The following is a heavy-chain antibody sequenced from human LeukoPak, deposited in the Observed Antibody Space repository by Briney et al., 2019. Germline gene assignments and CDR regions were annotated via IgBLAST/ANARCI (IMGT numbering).Heavy chain of an antibody. V-gene: IGHV3-7*01. D-gene: IGHD3-10*01. CDR2: IKQDGSEK. J-gene: IGHJ4*02. CDR1: GFTFSSYW. Sequence: PGGSLRLSCAASGFTFSSYWMSWVRQAPGKGLEWVTNIKQDGSEKYYVYSVKGPFTISRDNAKNSLYLQMYSLRAEDTAVYYCARVDSVLRWFGEIPNYFDGRGQVTMVTVSS. CDR3: ARVDSVLRWFGEIPNYFDG.